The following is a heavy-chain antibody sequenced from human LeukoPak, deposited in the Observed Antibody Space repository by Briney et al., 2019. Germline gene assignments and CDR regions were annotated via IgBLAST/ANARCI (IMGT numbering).Heavy chain of an antibody. V-gene: IGHV3-23*01. CDR1: GFTFSSYA. J-gene: IGHJ6*02. CDR2: ISGSGGST. CDR3: AREDGDYYYYYGMDV. Sequence: GGSLRLSCAASGFTFSSYAMSWVRQAPGKGLEWVSAISGSGGSTYYADSVKGRFTISRDNSKNTLYLQMNSLRAEDTAVYYCAREDGDYYYYYGMDVWGQGTTVTVSS. D-gene: IGHD4-17*01.